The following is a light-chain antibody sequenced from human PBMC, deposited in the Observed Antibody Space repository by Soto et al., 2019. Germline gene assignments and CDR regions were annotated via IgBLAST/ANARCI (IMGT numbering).Light chain of an antibody. J-gene: IGKJ1*01. CDR3: QQDNSYLGA. CDR2: DAS. CDR1: QSISSW. Sequence: DIQMTQSPSTLSASAADRVTITCRASQSISSWLAWYQQKPGKAPKLLIYDASSVESGVPSRFSGSGSGTEFTLTISSLQPDDFATYYCQQDNSYLGAFGQGTKVDIK. V-gene: IGKV1-5*01.